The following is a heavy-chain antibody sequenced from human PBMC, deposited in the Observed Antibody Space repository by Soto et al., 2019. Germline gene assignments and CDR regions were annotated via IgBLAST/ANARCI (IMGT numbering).Heavy chain of an antibody. CDR1: GFTFSSYW. CDR3: ARDRDIVVVPAARGNWFDP. Sequence: GGSLRLSCAASGFTFSSYWMSWVRQAPGKGLEWVANIKQDGSEKYYVDSVKGRFTISRDNAKNSLYLQMNSLRAEDTAVYYCARDRDIVVVPAARGNWFDPWGQGTLVTVSS. J-gene: IGHJ5*02. CDR2: IKQDGSEK. D-gene: IGHD2-2*01. V-gene: IGHV3-7*01.